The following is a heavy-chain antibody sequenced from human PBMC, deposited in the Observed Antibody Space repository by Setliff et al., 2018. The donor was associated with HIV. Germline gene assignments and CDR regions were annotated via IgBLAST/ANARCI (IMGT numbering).Heavy chain of an antibody. D-gene: IGHD3-22*01. CDR2: TSSSGATI. CDR3: ARKYYDSSGQLSDAFDI. CDR1: GFTFSSYS. Sequence: QPGGSLRLSCAASGFTFSSYSMNWVRQAPGKGLDWVSYTSSSGATIYYADSVKGRFTIYRDNTKNSLYLQMNILRTEDTAVYYCARKYYDSSGQLSDAFDIWGQGTLVTVSS. V-gene: IGHV3-48*04. J-gene: IGHJ3*02.